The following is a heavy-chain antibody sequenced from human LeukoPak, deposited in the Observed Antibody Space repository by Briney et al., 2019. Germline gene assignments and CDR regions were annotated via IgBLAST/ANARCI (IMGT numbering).Heavy chain of an antibody. J-gene: IGHJ4*02. CDR1: GFTFSSYG. V-gene: IGHV3-30*18. D-gene: IGHD3-9*01. CDR2: ISYDGNNK. CDR3: AKDYYDILTGYYGLDY. Sequence: HTGGSLRLSCAASGFTFSSYGMHWVRQAPGKGLEWVAVISYDGNNKYYADSVKGRFTISRDNSKNTLYLQMNSLRAEDTAVYYCAKDYYDILTGYYGLDYWGQGTLVTVSS.